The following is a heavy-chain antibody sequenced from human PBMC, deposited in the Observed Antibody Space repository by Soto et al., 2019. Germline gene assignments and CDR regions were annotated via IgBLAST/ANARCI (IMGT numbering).Heavy chain of an antibody. D-gene: IGHD3-9*01. J-gene: IGHJ3*02. CDR1: GFTFSSYA. CDR2: ISGSGGST. Sequence: EVQLLESGGGLVQPGGSLRLSCAASGFTFSSYAMSWVRQAPGKGLEWVSAISGSGGSTYYADSVKGRFTISRDNSKNTVFLQMNSLRGEDTAVYYCSNDFHIFTGGYAFDIWGPGTMVTVSS. CDR3: SNDFHIFTGGYAFDI. V-gene: IGHV3-23*01.